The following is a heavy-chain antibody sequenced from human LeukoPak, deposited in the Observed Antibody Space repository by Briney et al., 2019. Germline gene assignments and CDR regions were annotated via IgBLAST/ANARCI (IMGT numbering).Heavy chain of an antibody. CDR2: IYTGGST. CDR3: ARDNNVWGSYRKFDP. CDR1: GGSIISYY. D-gene: IGHD3-16*02. J-gene: IGHJ5*02. V-gene: IGHV4-4*07. Sequence: NPSETLSLTCTVSGGSIISYYWSWIRQPAGKGLEWIGRIYTGGSTNYNPSLRSRVTMSVDTSKNQSSLNLSPVTAADTAVYYCARDNNVWGSYRKFDPWGQGTLVTVSS.